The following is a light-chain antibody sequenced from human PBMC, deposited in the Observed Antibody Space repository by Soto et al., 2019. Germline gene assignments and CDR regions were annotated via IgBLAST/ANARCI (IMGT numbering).Light chain of an antibody. CDR1: SSDVGFYNY. CDR3: SSYTTSSTLVL. Sequence: QSVLTQPASVSGSPGQSITISCTGTSSDVGFYNYVSWYQQHPGKAPKLMIYEVSDRPSGVSDRFSGSKSGNTASLTISGLQAEDEADYYCSSYTTSSTLVLFGGGTKVTVL. J-gene: IGLJ2*01. CDR2: EVS. V-gene: IGLV2-14*01.